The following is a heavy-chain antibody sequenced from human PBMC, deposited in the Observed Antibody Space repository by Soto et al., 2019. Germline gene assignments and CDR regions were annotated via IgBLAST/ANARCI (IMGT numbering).Heavy chain of an antibody. CDR2: IIPFFGTA. V-gene: IGHV1-69*13. CDR3: AKSAPMDAGDKYYYDF. J-gene: IGHJ4*02. Sequence: SVKVSFKASGGTFSTFGISWVRQAPGQGLEWMGGIIPFFGTARYSQKFEDRITITADESTNTVYMDLRSLTSEDTAIYYCAKSAPMDAGDKYYYDFWGQGALVTVS. CDR1: GGTFSTFG. D-gene: IGHD4-17*01.